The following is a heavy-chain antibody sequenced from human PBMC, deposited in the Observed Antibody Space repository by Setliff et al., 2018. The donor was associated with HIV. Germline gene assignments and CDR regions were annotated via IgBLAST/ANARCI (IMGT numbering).Heavy chain of an antibody. CDR3: ATGGMAAAGPGGGHGLDV. CDR2: VNNDGTDT. Sequence: GSLRLSCVASGFTFNSYWMYWVRQAPGKGLVCVSRVNNDGTDTIYADSVKSRFTISRDNAKSTVYLQMGSLRAEDTALYYCATGGMAAAGPGGGHGLDVWGQGTTVTVSS. J-gene: IGHJ6*02. V-gene: IGHV3-74*01. CDR1: GFTFNSYW. D-gene: IGHD6-13*01.